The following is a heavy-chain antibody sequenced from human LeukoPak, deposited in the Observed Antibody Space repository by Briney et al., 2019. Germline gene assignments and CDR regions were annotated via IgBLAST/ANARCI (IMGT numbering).Heavy chain of an antibody. J-gene: IGHJ4*02. V-gene: IGHV3-30*18. D-gene: IGHD4-23*01. CDR1: GFTFSTFA. Sequence: GGSLRLSCAASGFTFSTFAMIWVRHSPGKGLEWVAVISYDGSNKYYADSVKGRFTISRDNSKNTLYLQMNSLRAEDTAVYYCANLLRWEPYWGQGTLVTVSS. CDR3: ANLLRWEPY. CDR2: ISYDGSNK.